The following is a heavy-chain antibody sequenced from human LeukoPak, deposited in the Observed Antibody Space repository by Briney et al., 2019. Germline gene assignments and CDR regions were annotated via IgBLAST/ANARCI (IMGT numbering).Heavy chain of an antibody. CDR2: IHYSGST. J-gene: IGHJ4*02. D-gene: IGHD6-6*01. CDR1: GGSISSYY. CDR3: ARSASSHSSSSPFDY. Sequence: SETLSLTCTVSGGSISSYYWSWIRQPPGKGLEWIAYIHYSGSTNYNPSLKSRVTLSVDTSKNQFSLKLSSVTAADTAVYYCARSASSHSSSSPFDYWGQGTLVTVSS. V-gene: IGHV4-59*08.